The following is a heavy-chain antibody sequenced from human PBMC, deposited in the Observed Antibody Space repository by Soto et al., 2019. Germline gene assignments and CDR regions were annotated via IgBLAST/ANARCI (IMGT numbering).Heavy chain of an antibody. D-gene: IGHD1-1*01. CDR3: VRDVYCTTSTCSPLGY. V-gene: IGHV3-33*01. Sequence: PGGSLRLSCAASGFTFSSYGMHWVRQAPGKGLEWVAVIWYDGTYAYYADSVKGRFTISRDNSKSTLYLQMNSLRAEDTAVFYCVRDVYCTTSTCSPLGYWGQGTLVTVS. CDR1: GFTFSSYG. J-gene: IGHJ4*02. CDR2: IWYDGTYA.